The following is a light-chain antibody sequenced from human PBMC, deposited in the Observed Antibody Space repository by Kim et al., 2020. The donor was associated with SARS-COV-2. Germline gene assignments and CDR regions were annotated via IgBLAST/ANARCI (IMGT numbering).Light chain of an antibody. CDR2: YDS. Sequence: APGETARITCGENHLGSKSVHWYQQKPGQAPVLVIYYDSDRPSGIPERFSGSNSGNTATLTISRVEAGDEADYYCQVWDSSSDRVVFGGGTQLTVL. V-gene: IGLV3-21*04. J-gene: IGLJ2*01. CDR1: HLGSKS. CDR3: QVWDSSSDRVV.